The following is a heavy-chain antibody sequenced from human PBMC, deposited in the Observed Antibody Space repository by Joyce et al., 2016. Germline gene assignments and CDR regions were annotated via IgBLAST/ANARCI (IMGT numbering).Heavy chain of an antibody. CDR2: ISYDGSNK. CDR3: AKFFMSATPSPNDAFDI. Sequence: QVQLVESGGGVVQPGMSLRLSCAASGFTFSIDGVHWVRQAPGKGLEWVAVISYDGSNKHYRDSVKGRFTISRDNSKNTLYLQMNDLRAEDTAVYYCAKFFMSATPSPNDAFDIWGQGTMVTVSS. V-gene: IGHV3-30*18. D-gene: IGHD2-2*01. J-gene: IGHJ3*02. CDR1: GFTFSIDG.